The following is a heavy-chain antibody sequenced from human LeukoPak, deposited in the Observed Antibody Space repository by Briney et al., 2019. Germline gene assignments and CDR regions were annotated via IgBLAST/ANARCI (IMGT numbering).Heavy chain of an antibody. CDR3: ARLSLQYYYYMDV. CDR2: INHSGST. D-gene: IGHD2/OR15-2a*01. Sequence: SETLSLTCAVYGGSFSGYYWSWIRQPPGKGLEWIGEINHSGSTNYNPSLKSRVTISVDTSKNQFSLKLSSVTAADTAVYCCARLSLQYYYYMDVWGKGTTVTVSS. CDR1: GGSFSGYY. J-gene: IGHJ6*03. V-gene: IGHV4-34*01.